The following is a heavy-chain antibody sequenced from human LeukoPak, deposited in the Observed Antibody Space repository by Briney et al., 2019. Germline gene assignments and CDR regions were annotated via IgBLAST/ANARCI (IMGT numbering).Heavy chain of an antibody. D-gene: IGHD3-22*01. CDR2: INHSGSN. CDR3: ARVRITMIVRRGLDP. V-gene: IGHV4-34*01. Sequence: SGTLSLTCAVYGGSFSGYYWSWIRQPPGKGLEGIGEINHSGSNNYNSSLKSRVTISVDTSKHKFSLKLSAVTAADTAVYDCARVRITMIVRRGLDPWGQGTLVTVSS. J-gene: IGHJ5*02. CDR1: GGSFSGYY.